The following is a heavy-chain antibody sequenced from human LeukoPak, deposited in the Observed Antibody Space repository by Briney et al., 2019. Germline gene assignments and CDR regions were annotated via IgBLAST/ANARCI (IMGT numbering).Heavy chain of an antibody. Sequence: SETLSLTCTVSGGSISSSRYYWGWIRQPPGKGLEWIGSIYYSGSTYYNPSLKSRVTISVDTSKNQFSLKLSSVTAADTAVYYCARTRRDIVVVVAAEQGPTEFDYWGQGTLVTVSS. V-gene: IGHV4-39*07. J-gene: IGHJ4*02. CDR1: GGSISSSRYY. CDR2: IYYSGST. D-gene: IGHD2-15*01. CDR3: ARTRRDIVVVVAAEQGPTEFDY.